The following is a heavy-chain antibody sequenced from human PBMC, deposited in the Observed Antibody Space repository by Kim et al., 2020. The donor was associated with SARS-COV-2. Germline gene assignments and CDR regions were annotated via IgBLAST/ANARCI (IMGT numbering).Heavy chain of an antibody. CDR2: IYYSGST. CDR3: ARQPLLWLQDFQH. D-gene: IGHD2-21*01. Sequence: SETLSLTCTVSGGSISSSSYYWGWIRQPPGKGLEWIGSIYYSGSTFYNPSLKSRVTISVDTSKNQFSLKLSSVTAADTAVYYCARQPLLWLQDFQHWGQGTLVTVSS. V-gene: IGHV4-39*01. CDR1: GGSISSSSYY. J-gene: IGHJ1*01.